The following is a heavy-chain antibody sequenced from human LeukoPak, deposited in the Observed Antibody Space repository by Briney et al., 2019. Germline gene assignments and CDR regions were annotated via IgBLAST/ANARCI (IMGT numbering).Heavy chain of an antibody. Sequence: GGSLRLSCAASGFTFSSYSMNWVRQAPGKGLVWVSSISSSSSYIYYADSVKGRFTISRDNAKNSLYLQMNSLRAEDTAVYYCARGLVEMETDSWGQGTLVTVSS. J-gene: IGHJ4*02. CDR1: GFTFSSYS. CDR3: ARGLVEMETDS. CDR2: ISSSSSYI. D-gene: IGHD5-24*01. V-gene: IGHV3-21*01.